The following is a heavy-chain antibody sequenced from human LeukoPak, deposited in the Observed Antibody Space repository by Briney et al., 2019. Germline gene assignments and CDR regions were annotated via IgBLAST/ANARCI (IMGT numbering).Heavy chain of an antibody. CDR2: IKQDGSEK. J-gene: IGHJ5*02. CDR3: ARDWGFGVVVSLYNWFDP. CDR1: GFTFSSYW. D-gene: IGHD3-3*01. Sequence: GGSLRLSCTASGFTFSSYWMSWVRQAPGKGLEWVANIKQDGSEKYYVDSVKGRFTISRDNAKNSLYLQMNSLRAEDTAVYYCARDWGFGVVVSLYNWFDPWGQGTLVTVSS. V-gene: IGHV3-7*01.